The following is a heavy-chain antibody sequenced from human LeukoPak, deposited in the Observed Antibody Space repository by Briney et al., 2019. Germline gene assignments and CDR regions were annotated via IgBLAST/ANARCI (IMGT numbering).Heavy chain of an antibody. CDR3: ARGGGYYSYYYYYGMDV. Sequence: PGGSLRLSCAASGFTFSSYSMNWARQAPGKGLEWVSYISSSSSTIYYADSVKGRFTISRDNAKNSLYLQMNSLRAEDTAVYYCARGGGYYSYYYYYGMDVWGQGTTVTVSS. J-gene: IGHJ6*02. V-gene: IGHV3-48*01. D-gene: IGHD3-22*01. CDR2: ISSSSSTI. CDR1: GFTFSSYS.